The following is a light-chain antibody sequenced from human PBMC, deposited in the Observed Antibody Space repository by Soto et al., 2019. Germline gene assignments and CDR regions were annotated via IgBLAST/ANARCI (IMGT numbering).Light chain of an antibody. J-gene: IGKJ2*01. CDR3: QQSVSSPYT. V-gene: IGKV3-20*01. CDR1: QSVSSSY. CDR2: GAS. Sequence: EIVLTQSPGTLSLSPGERATLSCRASQSVSSSYLAWYQQRPGQAPRLLIYGASSRATGIPDRFSGTGSGTDFTLTINRLKPEDFAVYYCQQSVSSPYTFGQGTKLQI.